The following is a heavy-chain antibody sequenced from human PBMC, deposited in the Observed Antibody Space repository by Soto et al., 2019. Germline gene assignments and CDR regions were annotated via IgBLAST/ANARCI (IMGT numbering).Heavy chain of an antibody. CDR3: ARDDRTSGVRGVSIDY. J-gene: IGHJ4*02. V-gene: IGHV4-30-4*01. Sequence: QVQLQESGPGLVKPSQTLSLTCTVSGGSISSGDYYWSWIRQPPGKGLEWIGYIYYSGSTYYNPSLKSRVTISVDTSKNQFSLKLSSVTAAATAVYYCARDDRTSGVRGVSIDYWGQGTLVTVSS. D-gene: IGHD3-10*01. CDR2: IYYSGST. CDR1: GGSISSGDYY.